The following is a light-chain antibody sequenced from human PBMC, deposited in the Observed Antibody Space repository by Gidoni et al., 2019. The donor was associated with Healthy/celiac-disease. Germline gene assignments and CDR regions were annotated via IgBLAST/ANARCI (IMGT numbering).Light chain of an antibody. CDR1: QGIISY. V-gene: IGKV1D-43*01. J-gene: IGKJ4*01. Sequence: AIRMTQSPFSLSASVGDRVTITCWASQGIISYLAWYQQKPAKDPKLFIYYASSLQSGVPSRFSGIGSGTYYTLSISSLQPEDFAPYYCQQYYSTPLFGGGTKLEIK. CDR2: YAS. CDR3: QQYYSTPL.